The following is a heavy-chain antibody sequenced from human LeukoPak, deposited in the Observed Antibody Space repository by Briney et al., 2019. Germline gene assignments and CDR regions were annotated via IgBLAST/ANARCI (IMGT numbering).Heavy chain of an antibody. D-gene: IGHD1-26*01. Sequence: GGSLRLSCAASGFTFSSYAMSWVCQAPGKGLEWVSAISGSGGSTYYADSVKGRFTISRDNSKNTLYLQMNSLRAEDTAVYYCGKEPFKGGGSYAGSFDYGAKETLSTVS. CDR3: GKEPFKGGGSYAGSFD. CDR1: GFTFSSYA. CDR2: ISGSGGST. J-gene: IGHJ4*01. V-gene: IGHV3-23*01.